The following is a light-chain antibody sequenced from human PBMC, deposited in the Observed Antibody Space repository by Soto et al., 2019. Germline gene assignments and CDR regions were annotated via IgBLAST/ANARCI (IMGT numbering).Light chain of an antibody. CDR2: AAS. V-gene: IGKV1-8*01. CDR1: QGISSY. Sequence: AIRMTQSPSSLSASTGDRVTITCRASQGISSYLAWYQQKPGKAPKLLIYAASTLQSGVPSRFSGSGSGTDFTLTISCLQSEDFATYYGQQYYSYPPTVGQGTKVEIK. CDR3: QQYYSYPPT. J-gene: IGKJ1*01.